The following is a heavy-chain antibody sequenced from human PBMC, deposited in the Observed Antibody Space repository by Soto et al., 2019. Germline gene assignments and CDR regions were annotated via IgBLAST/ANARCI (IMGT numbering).Heavy chain of an antibody. D-gene: IGHD2-21*02. J-gene: IGHJ4*02. V-gene: IGHV4-4*02. CDR3: AREGCGGDCSLDY. CDR2: VYHSGDI. Sequence: QVQLQESGPRLVKPSGTLSLTCTVSGDSISSNVWWSWVRQPPGKGLEWIAEVYHSGDINYSPSCRSRVTLSVDKSKNQFSLNLSSVTAADTGVYFCAREGCGGDCSLDYWGQGILVSVSS. CDR1: GDSISSNVW.